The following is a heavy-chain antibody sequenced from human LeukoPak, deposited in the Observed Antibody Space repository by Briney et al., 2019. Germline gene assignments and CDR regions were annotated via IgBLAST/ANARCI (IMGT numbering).Heavy chain of an antibody. CDR3: ARADYNYYYYGMDV. Sequence: GGSLRLSCAASGFTFSSYAMHWVRQAPGKGLEYVSAISSNGGSTYYANSVKGRFTISRDNSKNTLYLQMCSLRAEDMAVYYCARADYNYYYYGMDVWGQGTTVTVSS. D-gene: IGHD4-11*01. J-gene: IGHJ6*02. CDR1: GFTFSSYA. V-gene: IGHV3-64*01. CDR2: ISSNGGST.